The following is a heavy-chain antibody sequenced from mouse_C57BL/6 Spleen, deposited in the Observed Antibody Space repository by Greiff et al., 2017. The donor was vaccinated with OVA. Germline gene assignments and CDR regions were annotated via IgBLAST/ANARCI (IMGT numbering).Heavy chain of an antibody. J-gene: IGHJ4*01. D-gene: IGHD1-1*02. CDR3: ARDYLYAMDY. Sequence: EVQLVESGGGLVKPGGSLKLSCAASGFTFSDYGMHWVRQAPEKGLEWVAYISSGSSTIYYADTVKGRFTISRDNAKNTLFLLMTSLRSEDTAMYYCARDYLYAMDYWGQGTSVTVSS. CDR1: GFTFSDYG. CDR2: ISSGSSTI. V-gene: IGHV5-17*01.